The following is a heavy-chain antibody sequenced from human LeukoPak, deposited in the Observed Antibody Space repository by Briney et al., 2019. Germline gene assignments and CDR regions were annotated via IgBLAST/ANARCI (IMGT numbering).Heavy chain of an antibody. V-gene: IGHV3-53*05. J-gene: IGHJ4*02. CDR2: IYSGDST. CDR3: AKGGEQKTFRCGMDS. D-gene: IGHD1/OR15-1a*01. Sequence: PGGSLRLSCAASGFTVSSNYMSWGRQAPGKGLECVSVIYSGDSTYYADSVKGRFTISRDNSKNTLYLQMNSLRVDDTAVYYCAKGGEQKTFRCGMDSWGQGTPVTVSS. CDR1: GFTVSSNY.